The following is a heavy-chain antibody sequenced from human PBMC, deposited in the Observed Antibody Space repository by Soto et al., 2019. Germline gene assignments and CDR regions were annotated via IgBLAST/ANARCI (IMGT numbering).Heavy chain of an antibody. Sequence: VGSLRLSCTASGFTFNNKWMHWVRQSPGKGLVWLSRIDGAAATTNYADSVKGRFTISRDNAKNIVFLHVNGLTDEDTAVYYCARGGEMGVEYWGQGTLVIVSS. CDR3: ARGGEMGVEY. J-gene: IGHJ4*02. D-gene: IGHD1-26*01. CDR1: GFTFNNKW. CDR2: IDGAAATT. V-gene: IGHV3-74*01.